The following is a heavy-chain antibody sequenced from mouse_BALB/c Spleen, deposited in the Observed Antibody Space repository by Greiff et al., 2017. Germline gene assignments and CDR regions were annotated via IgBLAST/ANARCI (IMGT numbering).Heavy chain of an antibody. J-gene: IGHJ4*01. D-gene: IGHD2-10*02. CDR2: ISSGSSTI. Sequence: EVHLVESGGGLVQPGGSRKLSCAASGFTFSSFGMHWVRQAPEKGLEWVAYISSGSSTIYYADTVKGRFTISRDNPKNTLFLQMTSLRSEDTAMYYCARSYGNCGYYAMDYWGQGTSVTVSS. V-gene: IGHV5-17*02. CDR1: GFTFSSFG. CDR3: ARSYGNCGYYAMDY.